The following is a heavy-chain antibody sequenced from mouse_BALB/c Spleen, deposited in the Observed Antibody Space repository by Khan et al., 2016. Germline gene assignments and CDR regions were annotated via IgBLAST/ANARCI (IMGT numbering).Heavy chain of an antibody. Sequence: QVQLQQSGAELAKPGASVKMSCKASGYTFTSYWMHWVKQRPGQGLEWIGYINPSTGYTEYNQKFKDKATLTADKSSSTSYMQLSSLTSEDSAVYYCATGGYDWFAYWCHGTLVTVSA. CDR1: GYTFTSYW. CDR3: ATGGYDWFAY. V-gene: IGHV1-7*01. J-gene: IGHJ3*01. CDR2: INPSTGYT. D-gene: IGHD2-14*01.